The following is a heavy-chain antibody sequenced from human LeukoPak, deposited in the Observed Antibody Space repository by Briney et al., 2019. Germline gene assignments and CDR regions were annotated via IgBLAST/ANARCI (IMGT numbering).Heavy chain of an antibody. Sequence: GASVKVSCKASGYTFTSYGISWVRQAPGQGLEGMGWINAYNGNTKYAQKLQGRVTMTTDTSTSTAYMELRSLRSDDTAVYYCARDLPAPSITMVRGVIDYWGQGTLVTVSS. D-gene: IGHD3-10*01. J-gene: IGHJ4*02. V-gene: IGHV1-18*04. CDR1: GYTFTSYG. CDR2: INAYNGNT. CDR3: ARDLPAPSITMVRGVIDY.